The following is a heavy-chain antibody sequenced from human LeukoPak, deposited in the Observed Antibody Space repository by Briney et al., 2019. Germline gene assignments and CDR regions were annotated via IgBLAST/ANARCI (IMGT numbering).Heavy chain of an antibody. CDR2: ISSSSSYI. V-gene: IGHV3-21*01. CDR1: GFTFSGAW. J-gene: IGHJ6*04. Sequence: GGSLRLSCTASGFTFSGAWMTWVRQAPGKGLEWVSSISSSSSYIYYADSVKGRFTISRDNAKNSLYLQMNSLRAEDTAVYYCARGVYDILTGYPRLLDVWGKGTTVTVSS. CDR3: ARGVYDILTGYPRLLDV. D-gene: IGHD3-9*01.